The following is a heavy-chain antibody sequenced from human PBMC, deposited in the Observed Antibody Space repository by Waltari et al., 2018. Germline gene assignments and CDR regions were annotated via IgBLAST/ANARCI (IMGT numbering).Heavy chain of an antibody. J-gene: IGHJ5*02. CDR3: ARPRSDYGDYAWFDP. V-gene: IGHV1-3*01. CDR2: INAGSGNT. D-gene: IGHD4-17*01. CDR1: GYTFTSYP. Sequence: QVHLVQSGAEVKKPGASVKVSCKASGYTFTSYPIHWVRQAPGQRLEWMGWINAGSGNTKYSQGFQGRVTITRDTSASTVYMELSSLRSEDTAVYYCARPRSDYGDYAWFDPWGQGTLVTVSS.